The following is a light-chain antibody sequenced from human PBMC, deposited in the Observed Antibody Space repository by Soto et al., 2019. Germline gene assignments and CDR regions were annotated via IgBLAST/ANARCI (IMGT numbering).Light chain of an antibody. Sequence: DIQMTQSSSSLSASVGDRATITCRASQDISNYLAWFQQKLGKAPKSLIYEASSLQSGVPSRFSGSGSGTDFTLTISSLQPEDFATYYCQQYSSAPFTFGPGTKVDIK. V-gene: IGKV1-16*01. J-gene: IGKJ3*01. CDR3: QQYSSAPFT. CDR2: EAS. CDR1: QDISNY.